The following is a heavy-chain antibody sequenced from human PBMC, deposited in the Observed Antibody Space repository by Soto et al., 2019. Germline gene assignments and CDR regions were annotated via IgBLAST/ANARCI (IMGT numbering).Heavy chain of an antibody. V-gene: IGHV1-2*02. CDR3: VTSLRSYSYNDY. D-gene: IGHD5-18*01. CDR2: INPNSGDT. CDR1: GYPFTGYY. J-gene: IGHJ4*02. Sequence: QVQLVQSGTEVKKAGASVKVSCKASGYPFTGYYIHWVRQAPGQGLEWMGLINPNSGDTNYEQNFQGRVTMTRDTSITTVYLELSRLKSDDTAVYYCVTSLRSYSYNDYWGQGTLVTVSS.